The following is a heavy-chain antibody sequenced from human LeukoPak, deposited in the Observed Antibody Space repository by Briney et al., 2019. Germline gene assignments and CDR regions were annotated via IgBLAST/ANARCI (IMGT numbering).Heavy chain of an antibody. CDR2: IRSKAYGETA. CDR3: TRDRGAYNLYDY. J-gene: IGHJ4*02. CDR1: GFTFGDYA. V-gene: IGHV3-49*03. Sequence: GGSLRLSCTASGFTFGDYAMSWIRQAPGKGLEWVGFIRSKAYGETADYAASVKGRFTISRDDSKAIAYLQMNSPKTEDTAVYHCTRDRGAYNLYDYWGQGILVTVSS. D-gene: IGHD1-1*01.